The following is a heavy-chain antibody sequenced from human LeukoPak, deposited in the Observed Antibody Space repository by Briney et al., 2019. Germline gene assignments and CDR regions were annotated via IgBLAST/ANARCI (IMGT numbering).Heavy chain of an antibody. V-gene: IGHV3-7*04. J-gene: IGHJ4*02. CDR2: INQDGSEK. CDR1: GFTFSNYW. CDR3: ARSFPLLDY. Sequence: PGGSLRLSCAASGFTFSNYWMTWVRQAPGKGLEWVANINQDGSEKYYVDSVKGRFSISRDNAKKSLYLQMNSLRAEDTAEYYCARSFPLLDYWGQGTLVTVSS.